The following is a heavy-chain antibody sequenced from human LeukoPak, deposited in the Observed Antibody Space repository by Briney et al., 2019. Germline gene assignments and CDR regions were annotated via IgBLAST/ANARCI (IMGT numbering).Heavy chain of an antibody. V-gene: IGHV3-69-1*01. D-gene: IGHD1-26*01. J-gene: IGHJ4*02. Sequence: GGSLRLSCAASGFTFSDYYMSWVRQAPGKGLEWVSSISSSSYIYYADSVTGRLTSSSVNSKNTQYLQMNRLRSVNTAVYYCAKPIVGILRGNFDYWGQGTLVTVSS. CDR1: GFTFSDYY. CDR2: ISSSSYI. CDR3: AKPIVGILRGNFDY.